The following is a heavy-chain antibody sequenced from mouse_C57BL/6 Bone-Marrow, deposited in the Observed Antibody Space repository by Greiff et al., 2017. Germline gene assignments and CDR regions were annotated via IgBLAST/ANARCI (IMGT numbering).Heavy chain of an antibody. CDR2: ISDGGSYT. D-gene: IGHD2-12*01. CDR3: ARDDSFDY. Sequence: VQLKESGGGLVKPGGSLKLSCAASGFTFSSYAMSWVRQTPEKRLEWVATISDGGSYTYYPDNVKGRFTISRDNAKNNLYLQMSHLKSEDTAMYYCARDDSFDYWGQGTTRTVSS. J-gene: IGHJ2*01. CDR1: GFTFSSYA. V-gene: IGHV5-4*01.